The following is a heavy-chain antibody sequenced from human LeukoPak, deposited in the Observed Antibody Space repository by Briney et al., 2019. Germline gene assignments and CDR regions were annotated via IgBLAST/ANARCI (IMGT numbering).Heavy chain of an antibody. V-gene: IGHV3-23*01. D-gene: IGHD3-3*01. CDR3: AKVQGYDFWSDLFDY. Sequence: PGGSLRLSCAASGFTFSSYAMSWVRQAPGKGLEWVSAISGSGGSTYYADSVKGRFTISRDNSKNTLYLQMNSLRAEDTAVYYCAKVQGYDFWSDLFDYWGQGTLVTVSS. CDR1: GFTFSSYA. J-gene: IGHJ4*02. CDR2: ISGSGGST.